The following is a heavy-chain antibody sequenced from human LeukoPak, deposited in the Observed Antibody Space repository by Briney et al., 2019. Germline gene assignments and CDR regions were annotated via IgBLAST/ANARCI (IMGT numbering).Heavy chain of an antibody. CDR3: ARARDYQTPYYYYSMDV. Sequence: GGSLRLSCAASGFTFSSYDMNWVRQAPGKGLEWVSYISSSGSTIYYADSVKGRFTISGDNAKNSLYLQMNSLRAEDTAVYYCARARDYQTPYYYYSMDVWGKGTTVTVSS. V-gene: IGHV3-48*03. CDR2: ISSSGSTI. CDR1: GFTFSSYD. D-gene: IGHD4-11*01. J-gene: IGHJ6*03.